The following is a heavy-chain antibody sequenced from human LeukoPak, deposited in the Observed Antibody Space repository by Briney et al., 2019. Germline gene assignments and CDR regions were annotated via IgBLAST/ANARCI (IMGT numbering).Heavy chain of an antibody. V-gene: IGHV4-59*01. Sequence: SETLSLTCTVSGGSIGDYYWSWVRQTPGKGLEWIGSVYYTGATNYNPSLKSRVTISLDTSKNQFSLNLNSVDAADTAVYFCARCGNSYGTGYQFDPWSQGTLVTVSS. J-gene: IGHJ5*02. D-gene: IGHD5-18*01. CDR3: ARCGNSYGTGYQFDP. CDR1: GGSIGDYY. CDR2: VYYTGAT.